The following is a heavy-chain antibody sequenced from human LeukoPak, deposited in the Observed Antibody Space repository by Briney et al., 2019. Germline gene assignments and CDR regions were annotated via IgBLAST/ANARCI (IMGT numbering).Heavy chain of an antibody. CDR2: ISAYNGNT. CDR3: ARDLGVTAMVNYFDY. V-gene: IGHV1-18*01. J-gene: IGHJ4*02. CDR1: GYTFTNYA. D-gene: IGHD5-18*01. Sequence: GASVKVSCKASGYTFTNYAVNWVRQAPGQGLEWMGWISAYNGNTNYAQKLQGRVTMTTDTSTSTAYMELRSLRSDDTAVYYCARDLGVTAMVNYFDYWGQGTLVTVSS.